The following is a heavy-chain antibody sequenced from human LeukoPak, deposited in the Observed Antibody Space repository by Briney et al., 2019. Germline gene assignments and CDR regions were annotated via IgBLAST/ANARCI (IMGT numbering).Heavy chain of an antibody. CDR1: GFTFRSYA. D-gene: IGHD3-22*01. CDR3: AKGRSIYYYDSSDYSLGADY. Sequence: PGGSLRLSCAASGFTFRSYAMTWVRQAPGKGLEWVSGISGSGGSTYYADSVQGRFTISRDNSKNTLFLQLNSLRAEDTAVYYCAKGRSIYYYDSSDYSLGADYWGQGTLVTVSS. V-gene: IGHV3-23*01. CDR2: ISGSGGST. J-gene: IGHJ4*02.